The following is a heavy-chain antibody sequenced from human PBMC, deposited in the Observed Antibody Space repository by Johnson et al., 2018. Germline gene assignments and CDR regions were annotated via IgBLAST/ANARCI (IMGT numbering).Heavy chain of an antibody. CDR1: GFTFDDYA. D-gene: IGHD2-21*01. J-gene: IGHJ6*03. V-gene: IGHV3-9*01. Sequence: VQLVQSGGGLVQPGRSLRLSCAASGFTFDDYALHWVRQAPGKGLEWVSGISWNSGTIDYADYVKGRFTISRDNAKNSLYLQMNSLRAEDTAFYYCAKDRGGGAYYYHYMDVWGKGTTVTVSS. CDR3: AKDRGGGAYYYHYMDV. CDR2: ISWNSGTI.